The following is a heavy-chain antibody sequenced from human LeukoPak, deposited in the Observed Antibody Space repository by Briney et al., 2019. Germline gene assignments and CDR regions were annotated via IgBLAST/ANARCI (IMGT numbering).Heavy chain of an antibody. Sequence: PGGSLRLSCAASGFTFCSYAMHWVRQAPGKGLEWVAVISYDGSNKYYADSVKGRFTISRDNSKNTLYLQMNSLRAEDTAVYYCARDQFLDWVRNYYYYGMDVWGQGTTVTVSS. V-gene: IGHV3-30-3*01. D-gene: IGHD3/OR15-3a*01. J-gene: IGHJ6*02. CDR1: GFTFCSYA. CDR3: ARDQFLDWVRNYYYYGMDV. CDR2: ISYDGSNK.